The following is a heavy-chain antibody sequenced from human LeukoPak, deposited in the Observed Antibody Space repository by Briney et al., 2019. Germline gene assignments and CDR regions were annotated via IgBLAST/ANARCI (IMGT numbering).Heavy chain of an antibody. CDR2: ISSSGSTI. CDR3: ARDKGTYYYDSSPEGY. J-gene: IGHJ4*02. D-gene: IGHD3-22*01. CDR1: GFTFSSYE. Sequence: GGSLRLSCAASGFTFSSYEMNWVRQAPGKGLEWVSYISSSGSTIYYADSVKGRFTISRDNAKNSLYLQMNSLRAVDTAVYYCARDKGTYYYDSSPEGYWGQGTLVTVSS. V-gene: IGHV3-48*03.